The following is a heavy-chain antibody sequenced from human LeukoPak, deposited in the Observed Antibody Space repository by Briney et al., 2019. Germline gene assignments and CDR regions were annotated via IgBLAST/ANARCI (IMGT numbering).Heavy chain of an antibody. J-gene: IGHJ4*02. D-gene: IGHD1-7*01. CDR3: ARDPGGNYFGPGTHFAY. Sequence: ASVKVSCKASGYTFIHYYMHWVRQARGQGLEWMGRIDGETGNTRYAQNFHGRVTMTRDTSTSTVYMELSSLRFEDTAVYYCARDPGGNYFGPGTHFAYWGQGALATVSS. CDR1: GYTFIHYY. CDR2: IDGETGNT. V-gene: IGHV1-46*01.